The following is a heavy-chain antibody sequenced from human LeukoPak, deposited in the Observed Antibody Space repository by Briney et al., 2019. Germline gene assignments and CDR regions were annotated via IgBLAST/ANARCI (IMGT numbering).Heavy chain of an antibody. V-gene: IGHV1-24*01. D-gene: IGHD3-16*01. Sequence: GASVKVSCKVSGYTLTELSMHWVRQAPGKGLEWMGGFDPEDGETIYAQKFQGRVTMTEDTSTSTAYMELRSLRSDDTAVYYCARDYTKARWFDPWGQGTLVTVSS. CDR1: GYTLTELS. J-gene: IGHJ5*02. CDR2: FDPEDGET. CDR3: ARDYTKARWFDP.